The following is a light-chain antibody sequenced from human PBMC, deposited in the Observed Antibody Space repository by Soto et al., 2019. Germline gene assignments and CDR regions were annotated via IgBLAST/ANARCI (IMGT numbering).Light chain of an antibody. CDR3: QQRKSWPIT. Sequence: EIVLTQSPATLSLSPGERATLSCRASQSINIYLAWYQQKPGQAPRLLISDASNRATGIPARFSGSGSGTEFTLTISSLEPEDFAVYYCQQRKSWPITFGQGTRLEIK. J-gene: IGKJ5*01. V-gene: IGKV3-11*01. CDR1: QSINIY. CDR2: DAS.